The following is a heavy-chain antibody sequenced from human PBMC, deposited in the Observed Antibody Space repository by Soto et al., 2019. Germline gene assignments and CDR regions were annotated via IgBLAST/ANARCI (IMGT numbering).Heavy chain of an antibody. Sequence: QITLKEAGPTLVKPTQTLTLTCTFSGFSLSADGVGVGWIRQPPGKALEWLALIYWDDDKRYRPSLKSRITIPKDSSKSQVAVTMTNMDPLDTATYYCAHAYGGTSSPNDAFDVWGQGTVVTVSS. CDR3: AHAYGGTSSPNDAFDV. D-gene: IGHD2-21*01. J-gene: IGHJ3*01. CDR2: IYWDDDK. V-gene: IGHV2-5*02. CDR1: GFSLSADGVG.